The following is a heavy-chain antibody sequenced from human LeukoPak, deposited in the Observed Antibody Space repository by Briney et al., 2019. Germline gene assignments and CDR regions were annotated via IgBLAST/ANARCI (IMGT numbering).Heavy chain of an antibody. V-gene: IGHV4-59*01. CDR2: IYHSGST. D-gene: IGHD3-16*01. J-gene: IGHJ4*02. CDR1: TDSTNVYY. CDR3: VRLRWGRLAPCFDH. Sequence: SETLSLTCSVSTDSTNVYYWSWIRQSPGKGLEWMGHIYHSGSTDYNPSFKSRVTISIDMSRKEFSLKLASVTVEDTAMYYCVRLRWGRLAPCFDHWGQGAFVIVSS.